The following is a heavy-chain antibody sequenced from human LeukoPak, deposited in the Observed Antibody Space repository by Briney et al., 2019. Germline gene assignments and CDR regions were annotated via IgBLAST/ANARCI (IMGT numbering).Heavy chain of an antibody. J-gene: IGHJ4*02. CDR3: AREHLYYDFWSGPFDY. V-gene: IGHV4-4*07. D-gene: IGHD3-3*01. CDR2: IYTSGST. Sequence: SETLSLTCTVSGCSISSYYLSWIRQPPGQGLEWIGRIYTSGSTNYNPSLKSRVTMSVDTSKNQFSLKLSSVTAADTAVYYCAREHLYYDFWSGPFDYWGQGTLVTVSS. CDR1: GCSISSYY.